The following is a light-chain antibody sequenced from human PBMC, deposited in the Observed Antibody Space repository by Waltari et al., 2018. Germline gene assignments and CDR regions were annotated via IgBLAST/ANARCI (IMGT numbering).Light chain of an antibody. CDR3: QQGYSVPLT. Sequence: DIQMTQSPSSLSASVGDRVPITCRASHNIGKNLNWYQQKPGKAPWFLMYASSNLLSGVPSRFIGTGSGREFTLTITSVQPEDLATYYCQQGYSVPLTFGGGTRVEIK. CDR1: HNIGKN. V-gene: IGKV1-39*01. CDR2: ASS. J-gene: IGKJ4*01.